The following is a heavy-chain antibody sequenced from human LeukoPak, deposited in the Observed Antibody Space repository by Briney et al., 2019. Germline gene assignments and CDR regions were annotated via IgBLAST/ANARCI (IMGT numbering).Heavy chain of an antibody. Sequence: ASVKVSCKASGYSFTTYGISWVRQAPGQGLEWMGIINPSGGITNYAQKFQGRVTVTRDMSTSTVYMELSSLRSEDTAVYYCARVSVGATMLAYFDYWGQGTLVTVSS. CDR3: ARVSVGATMLAYFDY. CDR2: INPSGGIT. V-gene: IGHV1-46*01. D-gene: IGHD1-26*01. J-gene: IGHJ4*02. CDR1: GYSFTTYG.